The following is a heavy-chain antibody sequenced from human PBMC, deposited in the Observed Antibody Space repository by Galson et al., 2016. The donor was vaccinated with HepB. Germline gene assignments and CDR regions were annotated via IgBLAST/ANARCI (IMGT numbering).Heavy chain of an antibody. CDR3: ARDLYCGGDCYLVY. D-gene: IGHD2-21*02. V-gene: IGHV1-69*13. CDR2: IIPTFGTA. Sequence: SVTVSCKASGGTFSSYAISWVRQAPGQGLEWMGGIIPTFGTANYAQKFQGRVTITADESTSTAYMELSSLRSEDTAVYYCARDLYCGGDCYLVYWGQGTLVTVSS. CDR1: GGTFSSYA. J-gene: IGHJ4*02.